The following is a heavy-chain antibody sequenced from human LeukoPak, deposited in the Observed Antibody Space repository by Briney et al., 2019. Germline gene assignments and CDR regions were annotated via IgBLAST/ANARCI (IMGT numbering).Heavy chain of an antibody. Sequence: GGSLRLSCAASGFTFSSFAMSWVRQAPGKGLEWVSTISGSGGSTYFTDSVKGRFTISRDNAKNSLYLQMNSLRAEDTAVYYCARDATYDFWSGYHYGMDVWGQGTTVTVSS. CDR1: GFTFSSFA. D-gene: IGHD3-3*01. V-gene: IGHV3-23*01. J-gene: IGHJ6*02. CDR2: ISGSGGST. CDR3: ARDATYDFWSGYHYGMDV.